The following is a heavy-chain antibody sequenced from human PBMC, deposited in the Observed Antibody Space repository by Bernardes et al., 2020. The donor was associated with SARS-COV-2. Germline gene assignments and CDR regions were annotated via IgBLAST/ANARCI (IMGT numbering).Heavy chain of an antibody. CDR1: GYTFTGYY. CDR3: ARAAQEIVVVPAAICPFQH. Sequence: ASVKVSCKASGYTFTGYYMHWVRQAPGQGLEWMGWINPNSGGTNYAQKFQGRVTMTRDTSISTAYMELSRLRSDDTAVYYCARAAQEIVVVPAAICPFQHWGQGTLVTVSS. CDR2: INPNSGGT. D-gene: IGHD2-2*02. V-gene: IGHV1-2*02. J-gene: IGHJ1*01.